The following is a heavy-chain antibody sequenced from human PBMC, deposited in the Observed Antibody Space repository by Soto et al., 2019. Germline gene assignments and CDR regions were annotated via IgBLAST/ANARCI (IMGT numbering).Heavy chain of an antibody. J-gene: IGHJ5*02. CDR3: ARPTRYYYDSSGQSAWFDP. D-gene: IGHD3-22*01. CDR2: IIPIFGTA. V-gene: IGHV1-69*12. Sequence: QVQLVQSGAEVKKPGSSVKVSCKASGGTFSSYAISWVRQAPGQWLEWMGGIIPIFGTANYAQKFQGRVTITADESTSPAYIELSSLRSEDTAVYCCARPTRYYYDSSGQSAWFDPWGQGTLVTVSS. CDR1: GGTFSSYA.